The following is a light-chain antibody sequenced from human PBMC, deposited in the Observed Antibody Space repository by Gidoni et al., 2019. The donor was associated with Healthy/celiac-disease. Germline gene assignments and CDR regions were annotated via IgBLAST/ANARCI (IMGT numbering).Light chain of an antibody. CDR1: SSDVGSYNL. J-gene: IGLJ3*02. Sequence: QSALTQPAPVSGSPGSSITISCTGTSSDVGSYNLVSWYQQHPGKAPKLMIYEGSKRPSGVSNRFSGSKSGNTASLTISGLQAEDEADYYCCSYAGSSTSWVFGGGTKLTVL. V-gene: IGLV2-23*01. CDR3: CSYAGSSTSWV. CDR2: EGS.